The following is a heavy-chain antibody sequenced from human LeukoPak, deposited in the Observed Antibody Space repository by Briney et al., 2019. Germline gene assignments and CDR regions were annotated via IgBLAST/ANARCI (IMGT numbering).Heavy chain of an antibody. CDR1: GFTFSSYS. V-gene: IGHV3-21*01. CDR3: ARDLPLNRYSGSYSEDPSGGLFDY. D-gene: IGHD1-26*01. J-gene: IGHJ4*02. Sequence: PGGSLRLSCAASGFTFSSYSMNWVRQAPGKGLEWVSSISSSSSYIYYADSVKGRFTISRDNAKNSLYLQMNSLRAEDTAVYYCARDLPLNRYSGSYSEDPSGGLFDYWGQGTLVTVSS. CDR2: ISSSSSYI.